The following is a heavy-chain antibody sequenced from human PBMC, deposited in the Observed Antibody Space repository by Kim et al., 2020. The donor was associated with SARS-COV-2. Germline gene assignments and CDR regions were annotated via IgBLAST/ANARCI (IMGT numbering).Heavy chain of an antibody. CDR3: ARFPDSGYEHQYMDV. J-gene: IGHJ6*03. CDR2: IIPIFGTA. D-gene: IGHD5-12*01. Sequence: SVKVSCKASGGTFSSYAISWVRQAPGQGLEWMGGIIPIFGTANYAQKFQGRVTITADESTSTAYMELSSLRSEDTAVYYCARFPDSGYEHQYMDVWGKGTTVTVSS. CDR1: GGTFSSYA. V-gene: IGHV1-69*13.